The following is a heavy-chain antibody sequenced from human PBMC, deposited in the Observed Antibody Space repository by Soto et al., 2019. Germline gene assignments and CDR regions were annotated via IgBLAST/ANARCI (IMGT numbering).Heavy chain of an antibody. Sequence: GGSLRLSCAASGFTFSSYWMSWVRQAPGKGLEWVAVISYDGSNKYYADSVKGRFTISRDNSKNTLYLQMNSLRAEDTAVYYCAKDLGPGYSSGHYYYYGMDVWGQGTTVTVSS. CDR3: AKDLGPGYSSGHYYYYGMDV. J-gene: IGHJ6*02. D-gene: IGHD6-19*01. CDR2: ISYDGSNK. V-gene: IGHV3-30*18. CDR1: GFTFSSYW.